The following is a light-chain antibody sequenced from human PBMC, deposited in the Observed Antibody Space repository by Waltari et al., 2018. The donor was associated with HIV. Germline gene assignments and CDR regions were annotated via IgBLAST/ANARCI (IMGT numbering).Light chain of an antibody. CDR1: TLSKQH. CDR2: KDT. V-gene: IGLV3-25*03. CDR3: QSSDNSEHMI. J-gene: IGLJ2*01. Sequence: SSELTQPPSVSVSPGQTARISCSGDTLSKQHAYWYQQKPGQAPVVVIIKDTERPSGIPERFSGSSSGTTVTLTIRGVQAEDEADYYCQSSDNSEHMIFGGGTKLTVL.